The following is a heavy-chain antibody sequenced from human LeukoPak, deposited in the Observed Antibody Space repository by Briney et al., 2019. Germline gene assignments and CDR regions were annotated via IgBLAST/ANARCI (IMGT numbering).Heavy chain of an antibody. V-gene: IGHV3-7*01. D-gene: IGHD6-13*01. Sequence: PGGSLRLSCAASGFTFSTYWMSWVRQAPGKGLEWVASIKQDGSEKYYVDSVKGRFTTSRDNAKNSVYLQMTSLRAEDTAVYYCATPGSGIWCFDYWGQGTLLTVSS. CDR3: ATPGSGIWCFDY. J-gene: IGHJ4*02. CDR1: GFTFSTYW. CDR2: IKQDGSEK.